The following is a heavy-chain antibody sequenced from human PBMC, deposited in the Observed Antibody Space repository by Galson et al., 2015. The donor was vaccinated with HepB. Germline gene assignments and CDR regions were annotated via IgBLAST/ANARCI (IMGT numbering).Heavy chain of an antibody. CDR2: TNPSGGST. CDR1: GYTFTSYY. J-gene: IGHJ3*02. Sequence: SVKVSCKASGYTFTSYYMHWVRQAPGQGLEWMGITNPSGGSTSYAQKFQGRVTMTRDTSTSTVYMELSSLRSEDTAVYYCARESVSGGFLEDGGPFDIWGQGTMVTVSS. CDR3: ARESVSGGFLEDGGPFDI. D-gene: IGHD3-3*01. V-gene: IGHV1-46*01.